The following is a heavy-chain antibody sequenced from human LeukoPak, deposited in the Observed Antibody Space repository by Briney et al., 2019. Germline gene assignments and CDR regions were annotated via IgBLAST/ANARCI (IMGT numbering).Heavy chain of an antibody. CDR3: ARNHSSGWYSDYFDY. V-gene: IGHV3-33*01. D-gene: IGHD6-19*01. J-gene: IGHJ4*02. CDR1: GFTFSSYG. Sequence: QPGKSLRLSCAASGFTFSSYGMHWVRQAPGKGLEWVAVIWYDGSNKYYADSMKGRFTISRDNSKNTLYLQMNSLRAEDTAVYYCARNHSSGWYSDYFDYWGQGTLVTVSS. CDR2: IWYDGSNK.